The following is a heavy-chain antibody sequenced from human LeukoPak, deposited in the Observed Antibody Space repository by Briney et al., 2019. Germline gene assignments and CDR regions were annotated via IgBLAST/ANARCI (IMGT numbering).Heavy chain of an antibody. CDR1: GHTFTSYG. J-gene: IGHJ3*02. Sequence: ASVKVSCKASGHTFTSYGISWVRQAPGQGLEWMGWISAYNGNTNYAQKLQGRVTMTTDTSTSTAYMELRSLRSDDTAVYYCARRCSGGSCYRGVAFDIWGQGTMVTVSS. CDR2: ISAYNGNT. V-gene: IGHV1-18*01. D-gene: IGHD2-15*01. CDR3: ARRCSGGSCYRGVAFDI.